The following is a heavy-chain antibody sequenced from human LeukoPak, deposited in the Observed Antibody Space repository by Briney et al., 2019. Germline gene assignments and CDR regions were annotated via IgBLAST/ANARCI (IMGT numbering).Heavy chain of an antibody. Sequence: SQTLSLTRAISGDSVSSNSAAWNWIRQSPSRGLEWLGRTYYRSKWYNDYAVSVKSRITINPDTSKNQFSLQLNSVTPEDTAVYYCARDLYGGPEYYYYGMDVWGQGTTVTVSS. CDR1: GDSVSSNSAA. D-gene: IGHD4-23*01. V-gene: IGHV6-1*01. CDR3: ARDLYGGPEYYYYGMDV. J-gene: IGHJ6*02. CDR2: TYYRSKWYN.